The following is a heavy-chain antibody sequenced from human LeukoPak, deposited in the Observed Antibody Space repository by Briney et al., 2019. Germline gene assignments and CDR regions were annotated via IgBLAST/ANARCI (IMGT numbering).Heavy chain of an antibody. J-gene: IGHJ4*02. CDR1: GFTFSSYA. V-gene: IGHV3-21*04. CDR3: AKDAGTSTYFDY. Sequence: GGSLRLSCAASGFTFSSYAMNWVRQAPGKGLEWVSSISSASSYIYYTDSLKGRFTISRDNAKNSLYLEMNSLRAEDTAVYYCAKDAGTSTYFDYWGRGTLVTVSS. D-gene: IGHD1-1*01. CDR2: ISSASSYI.